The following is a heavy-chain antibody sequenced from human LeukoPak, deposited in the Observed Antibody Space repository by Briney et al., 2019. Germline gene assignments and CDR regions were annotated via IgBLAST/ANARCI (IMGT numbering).Heavy chain of an antibody. Sequence: GSLRLSCAASGFTFSSYAMSWVRPAPGKGLEWVSAISGSGGSTYYADSVKGRFTISRDNSKNTLYLQMNSLRAEDTAVYYCVLPYDYGDYVFDYWGQGTLVTVSS. D-gene: IGHD4-17*01. CDR1: GFTFSSYA. V-gene: IGHV3-23*01. J-gene: IGHJ4*02. CDR2: ISGSGGST. CDR3: VLPYDYGDYVFDY.